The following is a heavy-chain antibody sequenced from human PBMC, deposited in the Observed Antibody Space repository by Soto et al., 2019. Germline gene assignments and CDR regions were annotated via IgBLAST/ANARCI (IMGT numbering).Heavy chain of an antibody. J-gene: IGHJ3*01. Sequence: GASVKVSCKASGYTFFNYFIHCVLQAPGQGLEWIGIINPSRGSATYGPIFQGRVSLTTDMPTSTVYMELSSLRSEDTAIYYCARPLIGNTIDLWGQGTSVTVSS. CDR1: GYTFFNYF. D-gene: IGHD1-7*01. CDR3: ARPLIGNTIDL. V-gene: IGHV1-46*01. CDR2: INPSRGSA.